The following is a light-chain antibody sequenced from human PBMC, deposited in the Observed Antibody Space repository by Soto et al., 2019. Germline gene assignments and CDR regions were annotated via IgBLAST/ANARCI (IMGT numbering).Light chain of an antibody. CDR1: QSVSRSY. J-gene: IGKJ1*01. V-gene: IGKV3-20*01. Sequence: EMVLTQSPGTLSLSPGERATLSCRASQSVSRSYLAWYQQKPGQAPRLLIYGASSRATGIPDRFSGSGSGTDFTLTISRLEPEDFAMYYCQQYGSLSWTFGQGTKVDIK. CDR2: GAS. CDR3: QQYGSLSWT.